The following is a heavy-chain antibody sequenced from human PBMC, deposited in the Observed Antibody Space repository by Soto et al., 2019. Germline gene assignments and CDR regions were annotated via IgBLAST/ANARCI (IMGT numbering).Heavy chain of an antibody. CDR3: ARRLSIGWLDP. J-gene: IGHJ5*02. V-gene: IGHV3-30-3*01. CDR2: VSTDGSNQ. Sequence: QVQLVESGGGVVQPGRSLRLSCAASGFTVSSFAMHWVRQAPGKGLEWVAFVSTDGSNQYYADSVKGRFTISRDSSKNTLFLQLNNVRPEDTAVYYCARRLSIGWLDPWGQGTLVTVSS. D-gene: IGHD6-6*01. CDR1: GFTVSSFA.